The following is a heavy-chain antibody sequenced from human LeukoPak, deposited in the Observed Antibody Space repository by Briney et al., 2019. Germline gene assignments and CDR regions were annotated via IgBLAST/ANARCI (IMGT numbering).Heavy chain of an antibody. Sequence: ASVKVSCKASGYTFTNYYMHWVRQAPGQGLEWMGIVNRSGGSTNYAQKFQGRVTMTRDTSTSTVYMELSSLRSEDTAVYYCARDHLAEGTGLLKDWGQGTMVTVSS. V-gene: IGHV1-46*01. CDR2: VNRSGGST. CDR1: GYTFTNYY. CDR3: ARDHLAEGTGLLKD. J-gene: IGHJ3*01. D-gene: IGHD3/OR15-3a*01.